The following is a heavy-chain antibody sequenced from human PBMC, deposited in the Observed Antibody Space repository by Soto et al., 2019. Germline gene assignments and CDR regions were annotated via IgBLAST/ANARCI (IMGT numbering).Heavy chain of an antibody. V-gene: IGHV1-18*01. J-gene: IGHJ3*02. CDR2: ISPHNDRT. CDR1: GYNFTSYG. Sequence: QVPLVQSGADVKKPGASVKVSCQASGYNFTSYGISWVRQAPGQGLEWMGWISPHNDRTKYARRFQDRVTMTTETPTSTVYMELGSLRSDDTAVYYCARDLYYSSGRYFDHDAFDIWGQGTVVTVSS. D-gene: IGHD6-19*01. CDR3: ARDLYYSSGRYFDHDAFDI.